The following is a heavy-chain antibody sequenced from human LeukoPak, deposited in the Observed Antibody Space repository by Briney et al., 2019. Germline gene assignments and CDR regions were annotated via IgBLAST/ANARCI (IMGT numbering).Heavy chain of an antibody. J-gene: IGHJ5*02. CDR1: GGSISSGGYY. CDR3: ARGPVVPAAIIWFDP. V-gene: IGHV4-31*03. Sequence: SQTLSLTCTVSGGSISSGGYYWSWIRQHPGKGLEWIGYIYYSGSTYYNPSLKSRVTIPVDTSKNQFSLKLSSVTAADTAVYYCARGPVVPAAIIWFDPWGQGALVTVSS. D-gene: IGHD2-2*02. CDR2: IYYSGST.